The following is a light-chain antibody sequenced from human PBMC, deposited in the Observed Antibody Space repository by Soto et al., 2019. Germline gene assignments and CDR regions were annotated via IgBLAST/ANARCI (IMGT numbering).Light chain of an antibody. CDR1: SSDVGGYNY. CDR2: EVS. J-gene: IGLJ2*01. CDR3: SSYAGSNNPLVG. Sequence: QSALTQPPSASGSPGQSVTISCTGTSSDVGGYNYVSWYQQHPGKAPKLMIYEVSKRPSGVPDRFSGSKSGNTASLTVSGLQAEDEADYYCSSYAGSNNPLVGFGGANK. V-gene: IGLV2-8*01.